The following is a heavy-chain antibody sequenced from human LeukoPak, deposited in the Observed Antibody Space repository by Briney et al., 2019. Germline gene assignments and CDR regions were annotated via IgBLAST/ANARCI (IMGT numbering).Heavy chain of an antibody. Sequence: GGSLRLSCAASGFTFDDYAMHWVRQAPGKGLEWVSGISWNSGSIGYADSVKGRFTISRENAKNSLYLQMNSLRAGDTAVYYCARGRSRDYWYFDLWGRGTLVTVSS. V-gene: IGHV3-9*01. CDR2: ISWNSGSI. J-gene: IGHJ2*01. CDR1: GFTFDDYA. CDR3: ARGRSRDYWYFDL.